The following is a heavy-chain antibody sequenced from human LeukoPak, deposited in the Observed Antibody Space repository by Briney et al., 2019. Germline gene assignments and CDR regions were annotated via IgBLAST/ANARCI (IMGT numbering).Heavy chain of an antibody. J-gene: IGHJ4*02. CDR1: GFIFDDYA. CDR2: ISWNSGSI. Sequence: SLRLSCAASGFIFDDYAMHWVRQAPGKGREGVSGISWNSGSIGYADSVKGRFTISRDNAKNSLYLQMNSLRAEDTALYYCAKAMGWGTGLFDYWGQGTLVTVSS. CDR3: AKAMGWGTGLFDY. D-gene: IGHD7-27*01. V-gene: IGHV3-9*01.